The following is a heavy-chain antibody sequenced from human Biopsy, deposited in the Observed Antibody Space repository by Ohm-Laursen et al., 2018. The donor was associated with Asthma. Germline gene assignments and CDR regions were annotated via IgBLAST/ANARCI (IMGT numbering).Heavy chain of an antibody. CDR2: IYYSGTT. CDR1: SGSGGYMRSGNYY. Sequence: TLSLTCILSSGSGGYMRSGNYYWGWIRQPPGKGLEWIGSIYYSGTTYYNPSLESRVTVSADTSKNQLSLKLTSVTAADTAVYYCVRGSSSWHHGPFHYYYGLDVWGQGTTATVSS. D-gene: IGHD6-13*01. J-gene: IGHJ6*02. CDR3: VRGSSSWHHGPFHYYYGLDV. V-gene: IGHV4-39*01.